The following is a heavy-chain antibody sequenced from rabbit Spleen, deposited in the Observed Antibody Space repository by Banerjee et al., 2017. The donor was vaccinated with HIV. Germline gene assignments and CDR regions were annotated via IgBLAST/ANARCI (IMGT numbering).Heavy chain of an antibody. D-gene: IGHD2-1*01. CDR3: ARGSAAMTMLITGYYLGL. J-gene: IGHJ4*01. CDR2: IYVGSTGTT. Sequence: QEQLVESGGDLVKPEGSLTLTCTASGFSFSYSYWICWVRQAPGKGLEWIACIYVGSTGTTDYATWAKGRFTISKTSSTTVTLQMTSLTAADTATYFCARGSAAMTMLITGYYLGLWGPGTLVTVS. V-gene: IGHV1S45*01. CDR1: GFSFSYSYW.